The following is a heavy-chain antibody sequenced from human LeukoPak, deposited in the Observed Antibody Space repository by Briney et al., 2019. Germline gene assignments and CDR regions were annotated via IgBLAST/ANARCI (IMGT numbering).Heavy chain of an antibody. J-gene: IGHJ4*02. CDR3: ARGTTDDY. CDR2: INPSGGST. V-gene: IGHV1-46*01. CDR1: GYTFTSYY. D-gene: IGHD1-1*01. Sequence: ASVKVSCKASGYTFTSYYIDWVRPAPGQGLEWMGVINPSGGSTRYAQEFQGRVTMTGDPSTRTVYMELSSLTSDDTAVYYCARGTTDDYWGQGTPVTVSS.